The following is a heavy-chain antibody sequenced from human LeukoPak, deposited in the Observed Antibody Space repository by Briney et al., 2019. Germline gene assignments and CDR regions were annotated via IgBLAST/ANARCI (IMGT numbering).Heavy chain of an antibody. D-gene: IGHD3-10*01. CDR3: ARDQGAWGLGDGVNVDI. J-gene: IGHJ3*02. Sequence: ASVKVSCRASGYTFTGYYMQWVRQAPGQGLEWMGRINPNSGGTNYAQKFQGRVTMARDTSISTAYMELSKLRSNDTTVYYCARDQGAWGLGDGVNVDIWGQGTRVTVSS. V-gene: IGHV1-2*06. CDR1: GYTFTGYY. CDR2: INPNSGGT.